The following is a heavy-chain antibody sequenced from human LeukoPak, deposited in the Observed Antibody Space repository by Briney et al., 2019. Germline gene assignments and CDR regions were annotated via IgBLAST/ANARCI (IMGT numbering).Heavy chain of an antibody. CDR1: GYTFTSYG. D-gene: IGHD3-3*01. V-gene: IGHV1-69*06. J-gene: IGHJ3*02. CDR2: IIPIFGAA. CDR3: ARAARTLFGVFIIAAFDI. Sequence: SVKVSCKASGYTFTSYGISWVRQAPGQGLEWMGGIIPIFGAANYAQKFQGRVTITADTSTNTAYMELGSLRSEDAAVYYCARAARTLFGVFIIAAFDIWGQGTMVTVSS.